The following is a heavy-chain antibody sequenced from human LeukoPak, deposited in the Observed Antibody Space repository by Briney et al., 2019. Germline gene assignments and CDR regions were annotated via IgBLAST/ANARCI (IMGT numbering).Heavy chain of an antibody. J-gene: IGHJ4*02. Sequence: GGSLRLSCAASRFTFSDFYMSWIRQAPGKGLEWISYISNSGTTIYYADSVKGRFTISRDNAKNSLYLQMNSLRAEDTAVYYCARHARVAGFDYWGLGALVTVSS. D-gene: IGHD6-19*01. CDR3: ARHARVAGFDY. CDR1: RFTFSDFY. V-gene: IGHV3-11*04. CDR2: ISNSGTTI.